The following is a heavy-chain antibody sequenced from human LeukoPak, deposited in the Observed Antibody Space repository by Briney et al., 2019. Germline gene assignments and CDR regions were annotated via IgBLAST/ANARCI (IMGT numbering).Heavy chain of an antibody. J-gene: IGHJ4*02. D-gene: IGHD1-26*01. V-gene: IGHV3-74*01. CDR1: AFTFSNYW. CDR3: ARINSGNFGLGDY. CDR2: INSEGSGT. Sequence: GGSLRLSCPASAFTFSNYWMLWLRQAPGNGRVWVSRINSEGSGTTYTDSVKGRFTISRDNAENTTYLLMNSLRAEDTAVYYCARINSGNFGLGDYWGQGTLVTVYS.